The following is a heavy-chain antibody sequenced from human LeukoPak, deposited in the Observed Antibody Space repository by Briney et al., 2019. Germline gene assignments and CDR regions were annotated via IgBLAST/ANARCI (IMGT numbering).Heavy chain of an antibody. V-gene: IGHV4-59*01. Sequence: SETLSLTCTVSGGSISSYYWSWIRQPPGKGLECIGHIYYSGSTNYDPSLKSRVTISVDTSKNQFSLKLSSVTAADTAVYYCARDWARYDILTGLLLGYYGMDVWGQGTTVTVSS. CDR3: ARDWARYDILTGLLLGYYGMDV. CDR1: GGSISSYY. D-gene: IGHD3-9*01. J-gene: IGHJ6*02. CDR2: IYYSGST.